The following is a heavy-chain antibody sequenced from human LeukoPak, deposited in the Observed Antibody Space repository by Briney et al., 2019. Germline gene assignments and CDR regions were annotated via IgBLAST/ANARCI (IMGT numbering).Heavy chain of an antibody. D-gene: IGHD6-19*01. CDR3: ARGGIGWFHNYDY. J-gene: IGHJ4*02. CDR1: GYSFTTYW. V-gene: IGHV5-51*01. CDR2: IYPGDSDT. Sequence: GESLKISCKGSGYSFTTYWIVWVRQMPGKGLEWMGIIYPGDSDTRYSPSFQGQVTISVDKSISTAFLQWSSLKASDTALYYCARGGIGWFHNYDYWGQGTLVTVSS.